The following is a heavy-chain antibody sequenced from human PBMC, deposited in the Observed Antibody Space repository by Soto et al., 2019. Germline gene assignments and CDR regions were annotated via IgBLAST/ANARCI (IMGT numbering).Heavy chain of an antibody. CDR3: ARKGLDFGSEPDG. CDR1: GFRFGAYA. Sequence: GGSLRLSCTDSGFRFGAYAMSWFRQAPGKGLEWVGFVRSNAYGAAIETAASVQGRFTISRDDSKSVVYLQMDSLKTEDTAMYYCARKGLDFGSEPDGWGQGTRVTVSS. D-gene: IGHD2-21*01. J-gene: IGHJ4*02. CDR2: VRSNAYGAAI. V-gene: IGHV3-49*03.